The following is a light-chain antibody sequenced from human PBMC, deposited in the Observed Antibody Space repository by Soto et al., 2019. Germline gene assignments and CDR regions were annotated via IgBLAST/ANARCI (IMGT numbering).Light chain of an antibody. CDR1: QSINSN. CDR2: AAS. J-gene: IGKJ2*01. Sequence: EIVMTQSPATLSVSPGERATLSCRASQSINSNLAWYQQKLGQAPRLLIYAASTRATGISARFSGSGSGTEFTLTISSLQSEDFAAYYCQQYNNWSPYTFGQGTKLEIK. CDR3: QQYNNWSPYT. V-gene: IGKV3-15*01.